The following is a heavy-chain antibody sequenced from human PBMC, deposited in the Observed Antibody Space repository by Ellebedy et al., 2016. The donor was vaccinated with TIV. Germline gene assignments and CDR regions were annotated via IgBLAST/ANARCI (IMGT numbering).Heavy chain of an antibody. CDR2: IYPGDSST. D-gene: IGHD3-22*01. J-gene: IGHJ4*02. V-gene: IGHV5-51*01. CDR3: AARASAIVESDCFDS. Sequence: GGSLRLXXKGSGYSFTSYWIGWVRQMPGKGLEWMGNIYPGDSSTTYSPSFQGQVTISADKSISTAYLQWTSLKASDSAVYYCAARASAIVESDCFDSWGQGSLVTVSS. CDR1: GYSFTSYW.